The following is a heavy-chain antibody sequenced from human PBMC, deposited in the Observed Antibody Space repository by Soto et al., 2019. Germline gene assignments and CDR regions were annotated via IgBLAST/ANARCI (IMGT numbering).Heavy chain of an antibody. CDR1: GFTFSSYG. J-gene: IGHJ4*02. CDR2: ISYDGSNK. V-gene: IGHV3-30*18. D-gene: IGHD3-22*01. CDR3: AKWAYVDYGSYYDSSGYSLDY. Sequence: QVQLVESGGGVVQPGRSLRLSCAASGFTFSSYGMHWVRQAPGKGLEWVAVISYDGSNKYYADSVKGRFTISRDNSKNRLYLQVNGLRAEDTAVYYCAKWAYVDYGSYYDSSGYSLDYWGQGTLVTVSS.